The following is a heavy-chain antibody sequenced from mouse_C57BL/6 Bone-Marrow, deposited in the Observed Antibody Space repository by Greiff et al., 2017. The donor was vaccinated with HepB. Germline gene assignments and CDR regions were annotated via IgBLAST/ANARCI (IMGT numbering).Heavy chain of an antibody. CDR1: GFTFSSYA. J-gene: IGHJ1*03. CDR2: ISDGGSYT. Sequence: EVQVVESGGGLVKPGGSLKLSCAASGFTFSSYAMSWVRQTPEKRLEWVATISDGGSYTYYPDNVKGRFTISRDNAKNNLYLQMSHLKSEDTAMYYCARPSYYYGSRYFDVWGTGTTVTVSS. V-gene: IGHV5-4*01. D-gene: IGHD1-1*01. CDR3: ARPSYYYGSRYFDV.